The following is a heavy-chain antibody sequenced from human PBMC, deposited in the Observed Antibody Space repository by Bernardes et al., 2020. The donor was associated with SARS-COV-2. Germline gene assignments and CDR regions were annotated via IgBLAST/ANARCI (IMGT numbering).Heavy chain of an antibody. CDR1: GFTFSSYA. CDR3: AKDSDASDSYDAFDI. J-gene: IGHJ3*02. D-gene: IGHD2-15*01. V-gene: IGHV3-23*01. CDR2: ISGIGGST. Sequence: GGSLRLSCAASGFTFSSYAMSWVRQAPGKGLEWVSAISGIGGSTYYADSVKGRFTISRDNSKNTLYLQMNSLRAEDTAVYYCAKDSDASDSYDAFDIWGQGTMVTVSS.